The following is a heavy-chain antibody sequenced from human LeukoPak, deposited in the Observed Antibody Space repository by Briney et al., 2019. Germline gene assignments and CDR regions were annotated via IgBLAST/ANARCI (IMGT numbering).Heavy chain of an antibody. V-gene: IGHV3-23*01. Sequence: GGSLRLSCAASGFTFSSYGMSWVRQAPGKGLEWVSAISGSGGSTYYADSVKGRFTISRDNSKNTLYLQMNSLRGEDTAVYYCARRNGDAFDIWGQGTMATVSS. J-gene: IGHJ3*02. CDR2: ISGSGGST. D-gene: IGHD1-1*01. CDR1: GFTFSSYG. CDR3: ARRNGDAFDI.